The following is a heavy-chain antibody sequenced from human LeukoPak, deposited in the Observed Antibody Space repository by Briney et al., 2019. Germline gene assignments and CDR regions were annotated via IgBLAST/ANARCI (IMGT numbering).Heavy chain of an antibody. D-gene: IGHD3-22*01. CDR3: ARLDEGFYYDGGGFLY. CDR2: IYPGDSHV. Sequence: GDSLKISCSGSGYTFTNYNIAWVRHMPGKGLEFMGIIYPGDSHVTYSPSFQGQVTISADKSVSTTYLQWSSLKASDTAIYYCARLDEGFYYDGGGFLYWGQGTLLAVSS. V-gene: IGHV5-51*01. J-gene: IGHJ4*02. CDR1: GYTFTNYN.